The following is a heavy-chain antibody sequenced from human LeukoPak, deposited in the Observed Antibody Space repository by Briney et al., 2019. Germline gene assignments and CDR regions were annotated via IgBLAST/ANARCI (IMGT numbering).Heavy chain of an antibody. J-gene: IGHJ4*02. CDR1: GFTFDTYW. V-gene: IGHV3-7*04. CDR2: IKQDGSEK. Sequence: PGGSLRLSCAASGFTFDTYWMSWVRQAPGKGLGWVANIKQDGSEKDYVDSVKGRFTISRDNAKNSLYLQMNSLRAEDTGVYYCARGDTQSKYRQFDSWGQGSLVIVSS. CDR3: ARGDTQSKYRQFDS. D-gene: IGHD3-16*02.